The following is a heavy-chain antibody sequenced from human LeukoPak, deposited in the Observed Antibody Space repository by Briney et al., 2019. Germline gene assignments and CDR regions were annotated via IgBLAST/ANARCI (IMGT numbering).Heavy chain of an antibody. CDR3: ATYRQVLLPFES. D-gene: IGHD2-8*02. CDR1: GFTFSTFA. V-gene: IGHV3-23*01. Sequence: GGSLRLSCAASGFTFSTFAMIWVRQPPGKGLEWVSSIFPSGGEIHYADSVRGRFPISRDNSKSTLSLQMNSLRAEDTAIYYCATYRQVLLPFESWGQGTLVTVSS. J-gene: IGHJ4*02. CDR2: IFPSGGEI.